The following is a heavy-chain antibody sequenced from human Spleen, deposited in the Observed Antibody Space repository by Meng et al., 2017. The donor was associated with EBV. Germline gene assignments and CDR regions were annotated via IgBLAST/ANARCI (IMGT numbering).Heavy chain of an antibody. CDR3: ASANSSGYYYMY. Sequence: QVQLVQVGAGVMKPGASVKVSCQASGHTLTDYYFSWVRHAPGQGLEWMGWINTNTGDPTYARGFTGRFVFSLDTAVSTAYLQINGLKAEDTAVYFCASANSSGYYYMYWGQGTLVTVSS. J-gene: IGHJ4*02. V-gene: IGHV7-4-1*02. D-gene: IGHD3-22*01. CDR2: INTNTGDP. CDR1: GHTLTDYY.